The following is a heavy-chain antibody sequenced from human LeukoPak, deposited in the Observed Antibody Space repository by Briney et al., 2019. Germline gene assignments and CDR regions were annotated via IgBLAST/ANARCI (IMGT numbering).Heavy chain of an antibody. D-gene: IGHD3-10*01. CDR2: ISAYNGNT. J-gene: IGHJ4*02. Sequence: GASVNVSCKASGGTFSSYAISWVRQAPGQGLEWMGWISAYNGNTNYAQKLQGRVTMTTDTSTSTAYMELRSLRSDDTAVYYCARDLEYYGSGSYWVYWGQGTLVTVSS. V-gene: IGHV1-18*01. CDR3: ARDLEYYGSGSYWVY. CDR1: GGTFSSYA.